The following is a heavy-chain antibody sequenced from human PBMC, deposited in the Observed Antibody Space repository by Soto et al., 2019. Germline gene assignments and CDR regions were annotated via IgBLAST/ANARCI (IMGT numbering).Heavy chain of an antibody. D-gene: IGHD2-15*01. CDR1: GFTFRNYA. CDR3: TKRDWAGAAVGATECFQH. CDR2: ISYDGIDK. Sequence: QVQLVESGGGVVQPGRSLTLSCAASGFTFRNYAMHWVRQAPGKGLEWVAFISYDGIDKYYADSVKGRLTVSRDNSENKLYLQRDRLRAEDTAVYYWTKRDWAGAAVGATECFQHWGQGTLVTVSS. V-gene: IGHV3-30-3*01. J-gene: IGHJ1*01.